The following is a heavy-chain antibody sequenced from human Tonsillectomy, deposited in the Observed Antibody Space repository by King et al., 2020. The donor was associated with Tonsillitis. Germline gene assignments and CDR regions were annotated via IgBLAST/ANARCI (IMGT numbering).Heavy chain of an antibody. J-gene: IGHJ3*02. D-gene: IGHD3-10*01. CDR1: GFTFSSYD. Sequence: VQLVESGGGLVQPGGSLRLSCAASGFTFSSYDMHWVRQAPGKGLEWVSAIGTAGDTYYPGSVKGRFTISRENAKNSLYLQMNSLRAGDTAVYYCARASGSYNPGAFDIWGQGTMVTVSS. V-gene: IGHV3-13*01. CDR3: ARASGSYNPGAFDI. CDR2: IGTAGDT.